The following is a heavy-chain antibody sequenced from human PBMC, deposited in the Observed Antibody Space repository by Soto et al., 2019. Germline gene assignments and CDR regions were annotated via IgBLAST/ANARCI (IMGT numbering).Heavy chain of an antibody. V-gene: IGHV6-1*01. D-gene: IGHD2-21*01. J-gene: IGHJ4*02. CDR1: GDSVSSNSAS. CDR3: ASCDQGFDY. CDR2: TYYRSKWFN. Sequence: SQTLSLTCAISGDSVSSNSASWRWIRQSPSRGLEWLGRTYYRSKWFNNYALSVKSRITIDPDTSKNQFSLQLNSVTPEDTAVYYCASCDQGFDYWGQGTLVTVSS.